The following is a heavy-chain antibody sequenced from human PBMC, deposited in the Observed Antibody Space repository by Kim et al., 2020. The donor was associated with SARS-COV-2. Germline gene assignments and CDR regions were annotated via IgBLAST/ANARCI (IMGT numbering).Heavy chain of an antibody. D-gene: IGHD2-2*01. J-gene: IGHJ4*02. CDR3: ATTGGYCSSTSCPFDY. Sequence: SETLSLTCAVSGGSISSGGYSWSWIRQPPGKGLEWIGYLYHSGSTYYNPSLKSRVTISVDRSKNQFSLKLSSVTAADTAVYYCATTGGYCSSTSCPFDYWGQGTLVTVPS. CDR2: LYHSGST. V-gene: IGHV4-30-2*01. CDR1: GGSISSGGYS.